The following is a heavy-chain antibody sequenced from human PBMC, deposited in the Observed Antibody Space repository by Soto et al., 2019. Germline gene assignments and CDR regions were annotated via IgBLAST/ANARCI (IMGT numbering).Heavy chain of an antibody. J-gene: IGHJ4*02. CDR3: ASTVPDSQWLVMYYFDY. V-gene: IGHV1-69*13. CDR2: IIPIFGTA. D-gene: IGHD6-19*01. CDR1: GYTFTSYG. Sequence: ASVKVSCKASGYTFTSYGISWVRQAPGQGLEWMGGIIPIFGTANYAQKFQGRVTITADESTSTAYMELSSLRSEDTAVYYCASTVPDSQWLVMYYFDYWGQGTLVTVSS.